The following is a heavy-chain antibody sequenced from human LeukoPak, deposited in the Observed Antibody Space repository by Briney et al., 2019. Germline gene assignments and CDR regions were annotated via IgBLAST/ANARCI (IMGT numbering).Heavy chain of an antibody. V-gene: IGHV3-33*01. Sequence: GGSLRLPCAASGFTFSSYGMHWVRQAPGKGLEWVAVIWYDGSNKYYADSVKGRFTISRDNSKNTLYLQMNSLRAEDTAVYYCARDTNYDILTGQDYWGQGTLVTVSS. CDR1: GFTFSSYG. CDR3: ARDTNYDILTGQDY. CDR2: IWYDGSNK. D-gene: IGHD3-9*01. J-gene: IGHJ4*02.